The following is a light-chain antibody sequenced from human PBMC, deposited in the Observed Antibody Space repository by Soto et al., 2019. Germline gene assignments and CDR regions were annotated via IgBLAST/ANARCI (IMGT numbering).Light chain of an antibody. CDR1: SSNIGSNY. CDR2: RNN. CDR3: AAWDDSLSGVV. J-gene: IGLJ2*01. Sequence: QSVLTQPPSASGTPGQRVTISCSGSSSNIGSNYVYWYQQLQGTAPKLLIYRNNQRPSGVPDRFAGSKSGTSASLAISGLRSEDEADYYSAAWDDSLSGVVFGGGTKLTVL. V-gene: IGLV1-47*01.